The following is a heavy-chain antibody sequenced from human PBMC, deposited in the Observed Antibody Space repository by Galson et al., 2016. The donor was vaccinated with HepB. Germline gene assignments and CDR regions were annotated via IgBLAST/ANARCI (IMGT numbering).Heavy chain of an antibody. CDR1: GFTFDDYA. CDR3: AKDKVSFYYYGMDV. Sequence: SLRLSCAGSGFTFDDYAMHWVRQAPGKGLEWVSGITWNSGAIAYADSVKGRFTISRDNAKNTLYLQMNSLRGDDTALYYCAKDKVSFYYYGMDVWGQGTAVTVSS. CDR2: ITWNSGAI. V-gene: IGHV3-9*01. D-gene: IGHD2-8*01. J-gene: IGHJ6*02.